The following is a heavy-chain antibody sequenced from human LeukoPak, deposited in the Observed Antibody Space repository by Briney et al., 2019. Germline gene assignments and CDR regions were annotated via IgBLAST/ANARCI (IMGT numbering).Heavy chain of an antibody. CDR1: GFTFSDYY. D-gene: IGHD3-22*01. V-gene: IGHV3-11*01. J-gene: IGHJ4*02. CDR2: ISSSGSTI. Sequence: PGGSLRLSCAASGFTFSDYYMSWIRQAPGKGLEWVSYISSSGSTIYYADSVKGRFTISRDNAKNSLYLQMNSLRAEDTAVYYCARDKTGPYYYYSSGYGGDYWGQGTLVTVSS. CDR3: ARDKTGPYYYYSSGYGGDY.